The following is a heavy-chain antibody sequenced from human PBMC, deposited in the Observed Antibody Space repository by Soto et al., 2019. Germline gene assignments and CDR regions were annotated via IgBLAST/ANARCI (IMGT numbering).Heavy chain of an antibody. D-gene: IGHD4-17*01. Sequence: LRLSCAASGFTFSSYGMHWVRQAPGKGLEWVAVIWYDGSNKYYADSVKGRFTISRDNSKNTLYLQMNSLRAEDTAVYYCAREYGDYSYYFDYWGQGTLVTVSS. CDR3: AREYGDYSYYFDY. J-gene: IGHJ4*02. CDR2: IWYDGSNK. V-gene: IGHV3-33*01. CDR1: GFTFSSYG.